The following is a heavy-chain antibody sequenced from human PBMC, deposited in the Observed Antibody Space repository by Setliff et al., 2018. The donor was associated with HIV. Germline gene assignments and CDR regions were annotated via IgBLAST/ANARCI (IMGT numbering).Heavy chain of an antibody. J-gene: IGHJ4*02. V-gene: IGHV3-21*06. Sequence: PGGSLRLSCAASGLTFSDYSMTWVRQVPGRGLEWVSSISGTSYIYYADSVKGRFTVSRDNAKNSLYLHINSLRAEDTAVYYCARHELVGYYYSIDYWGQGTLVTVSS. CDR3: ARHELVGYYYSIDY. D-gene: IGHD3-22*01. CDR1: GLTFSDYS. CDR2: ISGTSYI.